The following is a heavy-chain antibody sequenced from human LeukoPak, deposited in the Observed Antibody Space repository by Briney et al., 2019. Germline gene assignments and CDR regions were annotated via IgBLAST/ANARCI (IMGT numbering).Heavy chain of an antibody. D-gene: IGHD3-16*01. CDR1: GFTFSNYW. V-gene: IGHV3-7*04. CDR3: ARGGPAYGD. CDR2: IKQDGSEK. J-gene: IGHJ4*02. Sequence: GGSLRLSCAASGFTFSNYWMSWVRQAPGKGLEWVANIKQDGSEKYYVDSVKGRFIISRDNAKNSLYLQMNSLRADDTAVYYCARGGPAYGDWGQGTLVTVSS.